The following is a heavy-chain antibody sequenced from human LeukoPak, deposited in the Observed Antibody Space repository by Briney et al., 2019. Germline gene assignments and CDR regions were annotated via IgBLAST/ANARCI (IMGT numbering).Heavy chain of an antibody. Sequence: GGSLRLSCAASGFTFSSYAMHWVRQAPGKGLEWVAVISYGGSNKYYADSVKGRFTISRDNSKNTLYLQMNSLRAEDTAVYYCARELYYDNGGGAFDIWGQGTMVTVSS. V-gene: IGHV3-30-3*01. J-gene: IGHJ3*02. CDR2: ISYGGSNK. D-gene: IGHD3-9*01. CDR1: GFTFSSYA. CDR3: ARELYYDNGGGAFDI.